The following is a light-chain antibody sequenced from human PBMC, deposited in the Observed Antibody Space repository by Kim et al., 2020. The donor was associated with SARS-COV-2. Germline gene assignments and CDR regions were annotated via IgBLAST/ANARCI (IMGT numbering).Light chain of an antibody. V-gene: IGKV1-6*01. CDR1: QDIRHD. CDR2: VAS. Sequence: ASVGDTVAISCRASQDIRHDLGWYQQKPGKAPKPLIYVASTLQSGVPSRFSGSGSGTDFTFTITSLQPEDFATYYCLQDHDYPWTFGQGTRVDIK. CDR3: LQDHDYPWT. J-gene: IGKJ1*01.